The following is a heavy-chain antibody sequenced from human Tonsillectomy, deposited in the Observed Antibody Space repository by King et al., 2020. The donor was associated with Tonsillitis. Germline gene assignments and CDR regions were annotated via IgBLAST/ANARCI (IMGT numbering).Heavy chain of an antibody. CDR3: AKDTTAYPLIFDY. CDR2: LSGSGADT. D-gene: IGHD2/OR15-2a*01. J-gene: IGHJ4*02. V-gene: IGHV3-23*04. Sequence: VQLVESGGGLVQPGGSLRLSCAASGFTFSNYAMNWVRQAPGKGLEWVSALSGSGADTYYADSVKGRFTISRDNSKNTLYLQMNSLRAEDTAIYYCAKDTTAYPLIFDYWGQGTLVTVSS. CDR1: GFTFSNYA.